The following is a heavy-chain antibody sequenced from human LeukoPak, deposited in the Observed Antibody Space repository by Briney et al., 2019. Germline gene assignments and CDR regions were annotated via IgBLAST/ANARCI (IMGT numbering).Heavy chain of an antibody. Sequence: ASVKVSCKGSGYTFTSYRISWVRQAPGQGLEWMGWISAYSGNTNYAQNFLGRVTMTRDTSTSTAYMDLRGLKSDDTAVYYCARGRYFDWLLYRHTPKNYYYYMDVWGKGTTVTVSS. CDR1: GYTFTSYR. V-gene: IGHV1-18*04. D-gene: IGHD3-9*01. CDR3: ARGRYFDWLLYRHTPKNYYYYMDV. CDR2: ISAYSGNT. J-gene: IGHJ6*03.